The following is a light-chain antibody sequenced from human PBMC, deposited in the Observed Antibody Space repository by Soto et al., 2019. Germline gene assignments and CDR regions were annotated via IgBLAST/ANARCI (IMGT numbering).Light chain of an antibody. CDR1: STNIRAGYD. Sequence: QSALTQPPSVSGGPGQRVTISCTGTSTNIRAGYDVQWNQQLPATTPNLLIYGNINQPSRVPDRFSGSKSGTSASLAITGLQAEDEADYYCQSYDSSLSGCVFGTGTKVT. CDR2: GNI. CDR3: QSYDSSLSGCV. V-gene: IGLV1-40*01. J-gene: IGLJ1*01.